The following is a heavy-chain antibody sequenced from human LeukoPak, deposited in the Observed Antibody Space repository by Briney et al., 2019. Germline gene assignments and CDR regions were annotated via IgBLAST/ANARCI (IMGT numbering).Heavy chain of an antibody. Sequence: SETLSLTCAVYGGSFSGYYWSWLRQPPGKGLEWIGEINHSGSTNYNPSLKSRVTISVDTSKNQFSLKLSSVTAADTAVYYCARGQAYYYDTSGYYYYFDYWGQGTLVTVSS. CDR2: INHSGST. CDR3: ARGQAYYYDTSGYYYYFDY. D-gene: IGHD3-22*01. V-gene: IGHV4-34*01. CDR1: GGSFSGYY. J-gene: IGHJ4*02.